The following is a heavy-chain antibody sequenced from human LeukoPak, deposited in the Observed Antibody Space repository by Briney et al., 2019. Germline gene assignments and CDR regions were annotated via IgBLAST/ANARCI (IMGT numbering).Heavy chain of an antibody. D-gene: IGHD3-10*01. Sequence: PGGSLRLSCAASGFTFDDYAMYWVRQAPGKGLEWVSGISWNSGSIGYADSVKGRFTISRDNAKNSLYLQMNSLRAEDTALYYCAKDIRGSGSYWPLAGYYYYYGMDVWGQGTTVTVSS. CDR2: ISWNSGSI. V-gene: IGHV3-9*01. CDR1: GFTFDDYA. J-gene: IGHJ6*02. CDR3: AKDIRGSGSYWPLAGYYYYYGMDV.